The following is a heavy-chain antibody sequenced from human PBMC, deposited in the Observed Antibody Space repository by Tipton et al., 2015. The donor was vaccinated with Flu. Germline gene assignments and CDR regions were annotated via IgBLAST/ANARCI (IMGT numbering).Heavy chain of an antibody. D-gene: IGHD6-19*01. CDR2: IYTSGNT. CDR1: GDSMNGAY. V-gene: IGHV4-61*02. J-gene: IGHJ4*02. CDR3: ARGQGNSGWRYFDY. Sequence: TLSLTCSVSGDSMNGAYYFWTWIRQPAGKGLEWIGRIYTSGNTNYSPSLKSRVTMSVDTSKNQFSLKLSSMTAADTAVYYCARGQGNSGWRYFDYWGQGTLVTVSS.